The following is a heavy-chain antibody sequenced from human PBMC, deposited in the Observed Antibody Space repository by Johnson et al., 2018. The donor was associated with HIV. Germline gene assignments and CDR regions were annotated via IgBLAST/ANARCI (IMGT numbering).Heavy chain of an antibody. D-gene: IGHD1-26*01. CDR1: GFTFSSYG. CDR2: IYSGGST. V-gene: IGHV3-NL1*01. Sequence: QVQLVESGGGVVQPGGSLRLSCAASGFTFSSYGMHWVRQAPGKGLEWVAVIYSGGSTYYADSVKGRFTISRDNSKNTLYLQMNSLRAEDTAVYYCARDPSPIVGATYAFDIWGQGTMVSVSS. J-gene: IGHJ3*02. CDR3: ARDPSPIVGATYAFDI.